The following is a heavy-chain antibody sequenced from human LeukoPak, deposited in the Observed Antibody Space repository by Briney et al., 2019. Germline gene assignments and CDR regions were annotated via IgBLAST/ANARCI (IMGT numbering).Heavy chain of an antibody. Sequence: ASVKVSCKVSGYTLTELSMHWVRQAPGKGLEWMGGFDPEDGETIYAQKFQGRVTMTEDTSTDTAYMELSSLRSEDTAVYYCATRNTIRPEYSSSWYYFDYWGQGTLVTVSS. J-gene: IGHJ4*02. CDR1: GYTLTELS. D-gene: IGHD6-13*01. CDR2: FDPEDGET. CDR3: ATRNTIRPEYSSSWYYFDY. V-gene: IGHV1-24*01.